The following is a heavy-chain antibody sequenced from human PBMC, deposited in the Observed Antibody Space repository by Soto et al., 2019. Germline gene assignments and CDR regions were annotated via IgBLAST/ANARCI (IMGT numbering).Heavy chain of an antibody. CDR2: ISSSSSTI. CDR3: AKLLGGLRYFDWFRVPYGMDV. J-gene: IGHJ6*02. V-gene: IGHV3-48*01. Sequence: PGGSLRLSCAASGFTFSSYSMNWVRQAPGKGLEWVSYISSSSSTIYYADSVKGRFTISRDNSKNTLYLQMNSLRAEDTAVYYCAKLLGGLRYFDWFRVPYGMDVWGQGTTVTVSS. CDR1: GFTFSSYS. D-gene: IGHD3-9*01.